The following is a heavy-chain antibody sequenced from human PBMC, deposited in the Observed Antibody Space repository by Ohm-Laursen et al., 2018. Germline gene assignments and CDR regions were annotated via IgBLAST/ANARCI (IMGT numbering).Heavy chain of an antibody. J-gene: IGHJ4*02. V-gene: IGHV3-23*01. CDR1: GFTFSSYA. Sequence: GSLRLSCAASGFTFSSYAMSWVRQAPGKGLEWVSGIGGSGGSTYYADSLKGRFTISRDNSKNTLYLQMNSLKTEDTAVYFCVRVPTGTYDLDYWGQGTLVTVSS. D-gene: IGHD1-26*01. CDR3: VRVPTGTYDLDY. CDR2: IGGSGGST.